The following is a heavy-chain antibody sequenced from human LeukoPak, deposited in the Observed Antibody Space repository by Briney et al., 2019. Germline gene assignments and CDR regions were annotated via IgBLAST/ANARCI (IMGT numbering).Heavy chain of an antibody. CDR1: GYTFTSYY. V-gene: IGHV1-46*01. Sequence: ASVNVSCKASGYTFTSYYMHWVRQAPGQGLEWMGIINPSGGSTSYAQKFQGRVTMTRDTSISIAYMELSRLISDDTAVYYCAREGGVLRYFDWSPRHWGQGTLVTVPS. CDR2: INPSGGST. CDR3: AREGGVLRYFDWSPRH. D-gene: IGHD3-9*01. J-gene: IGHJ4*02.